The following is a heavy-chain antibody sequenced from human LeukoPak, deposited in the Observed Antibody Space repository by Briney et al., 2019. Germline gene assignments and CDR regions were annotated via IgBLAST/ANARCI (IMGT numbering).Heavy chain of an antibody. CDR2: IYYSGST. J-gene: IGHJ6*04. D-gene: IGHD2-15*01. CDR3: ARTPRTPYYGMDV. V-gene: IGHV4-59*12. CDR1: GGSISSYY. Sequence: KPSETLSLTSTVSGGSISSYYRSWIRQPPRKGLEWIGYIYYSGSTNYNPSLKRRVTISVDTSKNQFSLKRSTVNAADTAVYYCARTPRTPYYGMDVWGKGTTVTVSS.